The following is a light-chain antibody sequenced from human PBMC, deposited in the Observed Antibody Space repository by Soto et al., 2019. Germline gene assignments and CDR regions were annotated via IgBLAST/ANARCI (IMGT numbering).Light chain of an antibody. CDR1: QSVSSTY. J-gene: IGKJ1*01. V-gene: IGKV3-20*01. Sequence: EIVLTQSPGTLSLSPGERATLSCRASQSVSSTYLAWYQQKPGQAPRLLMYGASSRATGIPDRFSGSGSGTEFTLTISSLQPDDFATYYCQQYNGYLTWTFGQGTKVDI. CDR2: GAS. CDR3: QQYNGYLTWT.